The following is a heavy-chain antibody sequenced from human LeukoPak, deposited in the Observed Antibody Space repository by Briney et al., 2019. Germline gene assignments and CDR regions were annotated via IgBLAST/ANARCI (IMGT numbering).Heavy chain of an antibody. CDR3: ARGGYCSGGSCFGYFDY. CDR1: GYTFTSYG. J-gene: IGHJ4*02. V-gene: IGHV1-18*01. Sequence: VASLKVSCKASGYTFTSYGISWVRQAPGQGLEWMGWISAYNGNTNYAQKLPGRVTMTTDTSTSTAYMELRSLRSDDTAVYYCARGGYCSGGSCFGYFDYWGQGTLVTVSS. D-gene: IGHD2-15*01. CDR2: ISAYNGNT.